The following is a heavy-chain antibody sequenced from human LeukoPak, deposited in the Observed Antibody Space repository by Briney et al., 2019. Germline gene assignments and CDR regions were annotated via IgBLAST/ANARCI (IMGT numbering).Heavy chain of an antibody. Sequence: PSETLSLTCAVYDGSFSGYYWSWIRQPPGKGLEWIGEINHSGSTNYNPSLKSRVTISLDTSKSQFSLKLSSVTAADTAVYYCARETSQKGAHYMDVWGKGTTVTISS. CDR3: ARETSQKGAHYMDV. CDR1: DGSFSGYY. CDR2: INHSGST. J-gene: IGHJ6*03. D-gene: IGHD3-16*01. V-gene: IGHV4-34*01.